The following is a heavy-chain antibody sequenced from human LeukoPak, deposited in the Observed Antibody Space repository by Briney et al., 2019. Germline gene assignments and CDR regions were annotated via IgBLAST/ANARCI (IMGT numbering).Heavy chain of an antibody. V-gene: IGHV4-39*01. Sequence: SETLSLTCTVSGGSISSSSYYWGWIRQPPGKGLEWIGSIYYSGSTYYNPSLKSRVTISVDTSKNQFSLKLSSVTAADTAVYYCARLGYDSSGYYPPPLSYYFDYWGQGTLVTVSS. J-gene: IGHJ4*02. CDR1: GGSISSSSYY. CDR2: IYYSGST. D-gene: IGHD3-22*01. CDR3: ARLGYDSSGYYPPPLSYYFDY.